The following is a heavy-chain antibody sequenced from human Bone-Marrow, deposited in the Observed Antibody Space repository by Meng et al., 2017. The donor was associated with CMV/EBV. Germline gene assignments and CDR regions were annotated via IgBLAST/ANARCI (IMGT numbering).Heavy chain of an antibody. CDR3: ARDVVVIAIRLSAWFDP. CDR2: NIPILGIA. D-gene: IGHD2-21*01. CDR1: GGTFSSYT. V-gene: IGHV1-69*04. Sequence: SVKVSCKASGGTFSSYTISWVRQAPGQGLEWMGRNIPILGIANYAQKFQGRVTITADKSTSTAYMELSSLRSEDTAVYYCARDVVVIAIRLSAWFDPWGQGTLVTVSS. J-gene: IGHJ5*02.